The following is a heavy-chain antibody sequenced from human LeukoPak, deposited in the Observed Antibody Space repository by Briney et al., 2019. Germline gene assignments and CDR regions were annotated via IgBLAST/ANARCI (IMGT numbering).Heavy chain of an antibody. CDR2: ISAYNGNT. D-gene: IGHD3-22*01. CDR1: GYTFTSYG. J-gene: IGHJ5*02. V-gene: IGHV1-18*01. Sequence: GASVKVSCKASGYTFTSYGISWVRPAPGQGLEWMGWISAYNGNTNYAQKLQGRVTMTTDTSTSTAYMELRSLRSDDTAVYYCASVLGGYYYDSSGPLQDWFDPWGQGTLVTVSS. CDR3: ASVLGGYYYDSSGPLQDWFDP.